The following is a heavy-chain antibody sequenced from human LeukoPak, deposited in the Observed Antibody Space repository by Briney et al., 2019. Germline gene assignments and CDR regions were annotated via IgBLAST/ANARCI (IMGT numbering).Heavy chain of an antibody. CDR3: AKNVPSGEYAFDL. V-gene: IGHV3-9*01. Sequence: GRSLRLSCAASGFTFDDYAMHWVRQAPGKGLEWVSTISWNSGDIYYADSVGGRFTISRDNAKNSLYLQMNSLRADDTALYYCAKNVPSGEYAFDLWGQGTMVTVSS. D-gene: IGHD3-10*01. CDR1: GFTFDDYA. J-gene: IGHJ3*01. CDR2: ISWNSGDI.